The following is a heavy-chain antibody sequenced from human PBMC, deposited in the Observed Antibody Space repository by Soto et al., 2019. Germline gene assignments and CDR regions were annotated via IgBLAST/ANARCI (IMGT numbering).Heavy chain of an antibody. Sequence: GGSLRLSCAASGFTFSSYAMSWVRQAPGKGLEWVSAISGSGGSTYYADSVKGRFTISRDNSKNTLYLQMNSLRAEDTAVYYCAKDLPSWVAAADPFDYWGQGTLVTVSS. CDR1: GFTFSSYA. V-gene: IGHV3-23*01. CDR3: AKDLPSWVAAADPFDY. J-gene: IGHJ4*02. CDR2: ISGSGGST. D-gene: IGHD6-13*01.